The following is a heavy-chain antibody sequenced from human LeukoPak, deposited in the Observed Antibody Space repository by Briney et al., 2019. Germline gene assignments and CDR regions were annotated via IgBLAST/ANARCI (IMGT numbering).Heavy chain of an antibody. CDR1: GYTLTELP. J-gene: IGHJ4*02. D-gene: IGHD2-15*01. CDR2: FDPEDGET. V-gene: IGHV1-24*01. Sequence: ASVKVSCKVSGYTLTELPMHWVRQAPGKGLEWMGGFDPEDGETIYAQKFQGRVTMTEDTSTDTAYMELSSLRSEDTAVYYCATAHLLGYCSGGSCLSPGDYWGQGTLVTVSS. CDR3: ATAHLLGYCSGGSCLSPGDY.